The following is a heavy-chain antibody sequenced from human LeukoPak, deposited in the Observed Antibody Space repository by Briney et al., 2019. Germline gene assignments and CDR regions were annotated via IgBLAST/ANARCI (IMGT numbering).Heavy chain of an antibody. D-gene: IGHD6-13*01. CDR3: ARGRAAREFDY. CDR1: GGSISSSSYY. J-gene: IGHJ4*02. V-gene: IGHV4-39*07. CDR2: IYYSGST. Sequence: PSETLSLTCTVSGGSISSSSYYWGWIRQPPGKGLEWIGSIYYSGSTNYNPSLKSRVTISVDTSKNQFSLKLSSVTAADTAVYYCARGRAAREFDYWGQGTLVTVSS.